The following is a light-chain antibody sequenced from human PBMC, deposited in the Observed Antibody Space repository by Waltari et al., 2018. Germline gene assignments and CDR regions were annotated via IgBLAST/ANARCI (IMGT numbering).Light chain of an antibody. CDR3: STWDSSLSTWV. J-gene: IGLJ3*02. V-gene: IGLV10-54*01. Sequence: QAGLTQPPSVSKELRQTATLTCTGDSTNVGDSGAACLQLHQGHPPKLVSYRDDRRPSGISERFSVSRSGSRACLTIAELQPEDEADYYCSTWDSSLSTWVFGGGTKLTVL. CDR2: RDD. CDR1: STNVGDSG.